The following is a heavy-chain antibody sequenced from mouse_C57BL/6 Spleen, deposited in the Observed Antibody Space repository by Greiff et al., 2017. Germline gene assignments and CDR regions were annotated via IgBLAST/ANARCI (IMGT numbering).Heavy chain of an antibody. D-gene: IGHD1-1*01. CDR1: GYTFTSYC. J-gene: IGHJ4*01. V-gene: IGHV1-55*01. Sequence: QVQLQQSGAELVKPGASVKLSCTASGYTFTSYCISWVQQRPGQSLEWVGAIFPGGSYTNYHDKFTGRSTFTVDTSSTTPYMQLSMLTSEDSAMYYCARYGASYPRYAMDYRGQGTSVTVSS. CDR3: ARYGASYPRYAMDY. CDR2: IFPGGSYT.